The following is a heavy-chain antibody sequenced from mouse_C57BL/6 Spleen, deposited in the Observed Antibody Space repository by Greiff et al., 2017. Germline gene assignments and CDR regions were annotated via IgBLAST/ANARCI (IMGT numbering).Heavy chain of an antibody. CDR1: GFSLTSYG. Sequence: QVQLKESGPGLVQPSQSLSITCTVSGFSLTSYGVHWVRQSPGKGLEWLGVIWSGGSTDYNAAFISRLSISKDNSKSQVFFKMNSLQADDTAIYYCARRRDYDYDPYAMDYWGQGTSVTVSS. J-gene: IGHJ4*01. CDR2: IWSGGST. V-gene: IGHV2-2*01. D-gene: IGHD2-4*01. CDR3: ARRRDYDYDPYAMDY.